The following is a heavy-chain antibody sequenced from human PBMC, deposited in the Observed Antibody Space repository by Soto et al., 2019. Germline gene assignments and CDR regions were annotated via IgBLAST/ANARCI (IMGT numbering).Heavy chain of an antibody. CDR3: AKVAGITGTTSPDYFDY. D-gene: IGHD1-7*01. CDR1: GFSLSNYG. CDR2: IWHDGSIQ. Sequence: GGSLRLSCAASGFSLSNYGMHWVRQAPGKGLEWVAVIWHDGSIQQYADSVKGRFTISRDNSKNTLSLQMNSLRAEDTAMYYCAKVAGITGTTSPDYFDYWGQGTLVTVSS. V-gene: IGHV3-33*06. J-gene: IGHJ4*02.